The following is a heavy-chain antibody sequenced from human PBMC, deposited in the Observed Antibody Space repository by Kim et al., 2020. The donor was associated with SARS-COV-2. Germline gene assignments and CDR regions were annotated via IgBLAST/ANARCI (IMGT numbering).Heavy chain of an antibody. CDR3: ARWTSTSYY. J-gene: IGHJ4*02. V-gene: IGHV3-7*01. CDR1: GFSLGDYW. D-gene: IGHD2-2*01. Sequence: GGSLRLSCAASGFSLGDYWMNWVRQAPGKGLEWVANIKQDGTDKHYVDSVKGRFIISRDNAKNSLYLQMNSLRAEDTAVYYCARWTSTSYYWGQGTLVTVSS. CDR2: IKQDGTDK.